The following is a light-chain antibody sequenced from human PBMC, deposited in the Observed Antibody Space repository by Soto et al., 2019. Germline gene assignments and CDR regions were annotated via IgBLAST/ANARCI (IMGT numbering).Light chain of an antibody. J-gene: IGKJ5*01. V-gene: IGKV1-9*01. CDR1: QGISSY. Sequence: DIQLTQSPSFLSASVGDRVTITCRASQGISSYLAWYQQKPVKAPKLLTYASATLQSGVPSRFSGSGSGTEFTLTISSLQPEDFATYFCQQLNSYPITFGQGTRLEIK. CDR3: QQLNSYPIT. CDR2: ASA.